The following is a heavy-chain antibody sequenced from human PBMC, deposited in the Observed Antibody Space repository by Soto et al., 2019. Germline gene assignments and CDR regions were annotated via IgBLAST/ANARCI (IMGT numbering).Heavy chain of an antibody. D-gene: IGHD5-12*01. CDR1: GGSISRGGYY. CDR3: ARKDSGYADYMDV. Sequence: QVQLQESGPGLVKPSQTLSLTCTVSGGSISRGGYYWSWIRQHPGKGLEWIGYIYYSGGTYYNPSLKSRVTISVYTSEKQFSLRLSSVTAADTAVYYCARKDSGYADYMDVWGKGTTVTVSS. V-gene: IGHV4-31*03. CDR2: IYYSGGT. J-gene: IGHJ6*03.